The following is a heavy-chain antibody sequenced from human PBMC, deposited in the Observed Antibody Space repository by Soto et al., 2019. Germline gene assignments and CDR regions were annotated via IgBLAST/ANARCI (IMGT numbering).Heavy chain of an antibody. Sequence: GSLRLSCVASGFIVRSNQMILVGQAPGKGLEWVSVIYSGHTTYYADSVEGRFTISRDDSKNTLYLQMNSLRVEDTAVYYCVRGPSDHKLRLVEWPYGDYWGQGALVTVSS. V-gene: IGHV3-53*01. CDR2: IYSGHTT. D-gene: IGHD3-3*01. CDR3: VRGPSDHKLRLVEWPYGDY. CDR1: GFIVRSNQ. J-gene: IGHJ4*02.